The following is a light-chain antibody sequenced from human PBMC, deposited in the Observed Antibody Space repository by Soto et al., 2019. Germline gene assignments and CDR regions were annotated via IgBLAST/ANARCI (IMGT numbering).Light chain of an antibody. CDR3: QVWDNEYDHYV. J-gene: IGLJ1*01. V-gene: IGLV3-21*02. Sequence: SYELTQPPSVSVAPGQTARVTCGGNNIGRKSLHWYQQKPGQAPVLVVYDDADRPSGIPERFSGSNSGNTATLTISRVEAGDEADYYCQVWDNEYDHYVFGTGTKLTVL. CDR1: NIGRKS. CDR2: DDA.